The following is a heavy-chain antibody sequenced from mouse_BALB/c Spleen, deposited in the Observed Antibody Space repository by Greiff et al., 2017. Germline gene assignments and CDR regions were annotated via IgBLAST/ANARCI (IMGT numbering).Heavy chain of an antibody. CDR3: ARVYDGYRMDY. Sequence: EVQGVESGGGLVQPGGSLRLSCATSGFTFTDYYMSWVRQPPGKALEWLGFIRNKANGYTTEYSASVKGRFTISRDNSQSILYLQMNTLRAEDSATYYCARVYDGYRMDYWGQGTSVTVAS. J-gene: IGHJ4*01. V-gene: IGHV7-3*02. CDR2: IRNKANGYTT. CDR1: GFTFTDYY. D-gene: IGHD2-3*01.